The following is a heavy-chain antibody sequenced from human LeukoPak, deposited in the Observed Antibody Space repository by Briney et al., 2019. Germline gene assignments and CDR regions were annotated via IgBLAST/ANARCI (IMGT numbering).Heavy chain of an antibody. Sequence: GGSLRLSCAASGFTFSSYSMNWVRQAPGKGLEWVSSISSSSSYIYYADSVKGRFTISRDNAKNSLYLQMNSLRAEDTAVYYCARDSPYYDFWSGQSGAFDIWGQGTMVTVSS. CDR3: ARDSPYYDFWSGQSGAFDI. D-gene: IGHD3-3*01. CDR1: GFTFSSYS. J-gene: IGHJ3*02. V-gene: IGHV3-21*01. CDR2: ISSSSSYI.